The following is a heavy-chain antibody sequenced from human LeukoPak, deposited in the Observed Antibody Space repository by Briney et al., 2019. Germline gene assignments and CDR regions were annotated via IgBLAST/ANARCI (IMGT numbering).Heavy chain of an antibody. CDR1: GGSISSGSYY. D-gene: IGHD3-3*01. CDR3: AREYYDFWTGARYYMDV. Sequence: PSQTLSLTCTVSGGSISSGSYYWSWIRQPAGKGLEWIGRIYTSGSTNYNPSLKSRVTISVDTSKNQFSLKLSSVTAADTAVYYCAREYYDFWTGARYYMDVWGKGTTVTVSS. V-gene: IGHV4-61*02. CDR2: IYTSGST. J-gene: IGHJ6*03.